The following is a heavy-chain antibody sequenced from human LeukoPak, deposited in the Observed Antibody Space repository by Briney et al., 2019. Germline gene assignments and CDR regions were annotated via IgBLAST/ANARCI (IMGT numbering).Heavy chain of an antibody. CDR2: IIPIFGTA. D-gene: IGHD5-18*01. CDR3: ARAGNYVSIQLWVPDY. Sequence: SVKVSCKASGGTFSSYAISWVRQAPGQGLEWMGGIIPIFGTANYAQKFQGRVTITADKSTSTAYMELSNLRSEDTAVYYCARAGNYVSIQLWVPDYWGQGTLVTVSS. CDR1: GGTFSSYA. J-gene: IGHJ4*02. V-gene: IGHV1-69*06.